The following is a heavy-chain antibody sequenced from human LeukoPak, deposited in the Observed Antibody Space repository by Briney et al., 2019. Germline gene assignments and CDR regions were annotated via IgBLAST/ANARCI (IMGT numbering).Heavy chain of an antibody. V-gene: IGHV3-9*01. D-gene: IGHD1-14*01. J-gene: IGHJ4*02. CDR1: GFNFNDYD. CDR3: STSRPDRFIDS. Sequence: TGGSLRLSCAASGFNFNDYDINWVRHVPGKGLEWVSGINWNSVHIGYADSVKGRFTISRDNAQKSVHLQMFSLRPEDTALYYCSTSRPDRFIDSWGQGTLVTVST. CDR2: INWNSVHI.